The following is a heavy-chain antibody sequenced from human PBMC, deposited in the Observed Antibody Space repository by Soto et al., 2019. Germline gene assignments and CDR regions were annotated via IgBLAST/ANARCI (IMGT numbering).Heavy chain of an antibody. Sequence: LKISCKGSGYSFTSYWISWVRQMPGKGLEWMGRIDPSDSYTNYSPSFQGHVTISADKSISTAYLQWSSLKASDTAMYYCASPLTLNYYGSGSYGMDVWGQRTTLTVSS. V-gene: IGHV5-10-1*01. CDR1: GYSFTSYW. CDR2: IDPSDSYT. CDR3: ASPLTLNYYGSGSYGMDV. J-gene: IGHJ6*02. D-gene: IGHD3-10*01.